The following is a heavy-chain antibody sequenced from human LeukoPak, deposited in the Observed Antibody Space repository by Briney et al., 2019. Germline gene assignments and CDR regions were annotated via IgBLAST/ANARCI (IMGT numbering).Heavy chain of an antibody. D-gene: IGHD3-22*01. CDR1: GGSFSGYY. J-gene: IGHJ5*02. CDR2: IYYSGST. V-gene: IGHV4-34*01. Sequence: SETLSLTCAVYGGSFSGYYWGWIRQPPGKGLEWIGSIYYSGSTYYNPSLKSRVTISVDTSKNQFSLKLSSVTAADTAVYYCARGLNHYDSSGYLVWFDPWGQGTLVTVSS. CDR3: ARGLNHYDSSGYLVWFDP.